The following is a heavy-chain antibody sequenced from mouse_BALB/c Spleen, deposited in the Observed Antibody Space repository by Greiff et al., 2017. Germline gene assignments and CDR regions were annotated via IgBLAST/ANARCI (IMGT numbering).Heavy chain of an antibody. CDR1: GFTFTDYY. D-gene: IGHD4-1*01. J-gene: IGHJ2*01. Sequence: EVQLVESGGGLVQPGGSLRLSCATSGFTFTDYYMSWVRQPPGKALEWLGFIRNKANGYTTEYSASVKGRFTISRDNSQSILYLQMNTLRAEDSATYYCARDNWGYYFDYWGQGTTLTVSS. CDR2: IRNKANGYTT. CDR3: ARDNWGYYFDY. V-gene: IGHV7-3*02.